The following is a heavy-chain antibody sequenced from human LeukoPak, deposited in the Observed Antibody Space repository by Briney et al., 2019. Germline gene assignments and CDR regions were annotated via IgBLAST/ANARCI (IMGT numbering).Heavy chain of an antibody. CDR1: GFTFSSCA. D-gene: IGHD6-13*01. J-gene: IGHJ4*02. CDR3: AKDAGSSSWYDFFDY. Sequence: GGSLTLSCAASGFTFSSCAMSWVRQAPGKELEWVSAISGSGGSTYYADSVKGRFTISRDNSKNTLYLQMNSLRAEDTAVYYCAKDAGSSSWYDFFDYWGQGTLVAVSS. CDR2: ISGSGGST. V-gene: IGHV3-23*01.